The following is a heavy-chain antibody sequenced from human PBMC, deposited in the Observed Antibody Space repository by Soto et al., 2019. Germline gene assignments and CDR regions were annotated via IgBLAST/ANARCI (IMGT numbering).Heavy chain of an antibody. D-gene: IGHD1-7*01. CDR2: ISSSSSTI. CDR3: ERELELGTGLYFSEH. CDR1: GFTFSDYY. J-gene: IGHJ4*02. Sequence: GSLRLSCAASGFTFSDYYMSWIRQGPGKGLECVSYISSSSSTINYADSVKGRFTISRDNAKNSLYLKMNSLTAEDTAVYYCERELELGTGLYFSEHWGQGSLVTVSS. V-gene: IGHV3-11*04.